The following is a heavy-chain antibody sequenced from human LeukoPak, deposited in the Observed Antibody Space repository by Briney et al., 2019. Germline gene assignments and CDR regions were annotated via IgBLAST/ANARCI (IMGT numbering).Heavy chain of an antibody. J-gene: IGHJ4*01. Sequence: ASVKVSCKVSGYTLTELSMHWVRQAPGKGLEWMGGFDPEDGETIHAQKFQGRVTMTEDISTDTAYMELSSLRSEDTAVYYCATTVATFRTFDYWGHGTLVTVSS. D-gene: IGHD5-12*01. V-gene: IGHV1-24*01. CDR2: FDPEDGET. CDR1: GYTLTELS. CDR3: ATTVATFRTFDY.